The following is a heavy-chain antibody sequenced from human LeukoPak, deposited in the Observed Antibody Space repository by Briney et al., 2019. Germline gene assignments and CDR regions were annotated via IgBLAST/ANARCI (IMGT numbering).Heavy chain of an antibody. CDR2: INPNSGGT. J-gene: IGHJ6*03. V-gene: IGHV1-2*02. CDR1: GYTFTGYY. Sequence: GASVKVSCKASGYTFTGYYMHWVRQAPGQGLEWMGWINPNSGGTNYAQKFQGRVTMTRDTSISTAYMELSRLRSDDTAVYYCARDNVDTAMAREGYYYYYMDVWGKGTTVTISS. CDR3: ARDNVDTAMAREGYYYYYMDV. D-gene: IGHD5-18*01.